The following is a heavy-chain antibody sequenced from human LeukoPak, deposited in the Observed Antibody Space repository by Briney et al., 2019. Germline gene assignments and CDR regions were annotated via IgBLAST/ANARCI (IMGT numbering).Heavy chain of an antibody. Sequence: ASVKVSCKAPGYTFTSYYIHWVRQAPGQGLEWMGIITPSGGSTSYAQKFQGRVTMTRDTSTSTVYMELSSLRSEDTAVYYCAREGGIAARPMDYWGQGTLVTVSS. V-gene: IGHV1-46*01. J-gene: IGHJ4*02. D-gene: IGHD6-6*01. CDR2: ITPSGGST. CDR3: AREGGIAARPMDY. CDR1: GYTFTSYY.